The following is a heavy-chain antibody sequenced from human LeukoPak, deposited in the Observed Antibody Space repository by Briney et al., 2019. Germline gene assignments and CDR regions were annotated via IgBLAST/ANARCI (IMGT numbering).Heavy chain of an antibody. CDR1: GGSISSYY. CDR3: ARLGYYGSGRGGNWFDP. Sequence: SETLSLTCTVSGGSISSYYWSWIRQPPGKGLEWIGYIYYSGSTNYNPSLKSRVTISVDTSKNQFSLKLSSVIAADTAVYYCARLGYYGSGRGGNWFDPWGQGTLVPVSS. V-gene: IGHV4-59*08. J-gene: IGHJ5*02. D-gene: IGHD3-10*01. CDR2: IYYSGST.